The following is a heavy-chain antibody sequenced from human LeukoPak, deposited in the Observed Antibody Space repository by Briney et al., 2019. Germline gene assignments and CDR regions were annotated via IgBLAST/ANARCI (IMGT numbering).Heavy chain of an antibody. V-gene: IGHV3-30*18. D-gene: IGHD2-15*01. CDR1: GFTFSSYA. CDR3: AKIRLGSGGSRRYYYGMDV. CDR2: ISYDGSNK. Sequence: WGSLRLSCAASGFTFSSYAMSWVRQAPGKGLEWVAVISYDGSNKYYADSVKGRFTISRDNSKNTLYLQMNSLRAEDTAVYYCAKIRLGSGGSRRYYYGMDVWGQGTTVTVSS. J-gene: IGHJ6*02.